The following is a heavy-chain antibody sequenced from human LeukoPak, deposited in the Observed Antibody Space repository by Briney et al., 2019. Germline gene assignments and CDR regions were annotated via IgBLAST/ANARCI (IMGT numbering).Heavy chain of an antibody. Sequence: GGSLRLSCAASGFTFSSYWMHWVRQAPGKGLVWVSRINNDESHATYADSVKGRFTISRDNAKNTLYLQMNSLRVEDTAVYYCARDQSSSWYVAWFDPWGQGTLVTVSS. CDR1: GFTFSSYW. D-gene: IGHD6-13*01. V-gene: IGHV3-74*01. J-gene: IGHJ5*02. CDR2: INNDESHA. CDR3: ARDQSSSWYVAWFDP.